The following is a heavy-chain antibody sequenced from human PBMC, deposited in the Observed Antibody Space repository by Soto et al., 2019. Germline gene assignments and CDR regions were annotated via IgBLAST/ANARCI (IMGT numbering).Heavy chain of an antibody. CDR2: IYHSGST. CDR3: ARAAYDILTGVEWFDP. V-gene: IGHV4-4*02. CDR1: GGSISSSNW. Sequence: ASETLSLTCAVSGGSISSSNWWSWVRQPPGKGLEWIGEIYHSGSTNYNPSLKSRVTISVDKSKNQFSLKLSSVTAADTAVYYCARAAYDILTGVEWFDPWGQGTLVTVSS. J-gene: IGHJ5*02. D-gene: IGHD3-9*01.